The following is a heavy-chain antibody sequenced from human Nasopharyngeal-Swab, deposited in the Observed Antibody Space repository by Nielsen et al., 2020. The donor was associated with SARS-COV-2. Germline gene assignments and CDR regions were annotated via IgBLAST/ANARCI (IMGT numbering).Heavy chain of an antibody. V-gene: IGHV3-11*01. CDR1: GFTFGDYY. J-gene: IGHJ4*02. CDR2: ISSSGSTI. CDR3: ARDGKVGSSYDY. Sequence: GESLKISCAASGFTFGDYYMSWIRQAPGKGLEWVSYISSSGSTIYYADSVKGRFTISRDNAKNSLYLQMNSLRAEDTAVYYCARDGKVGSSYDYWGQGTLVTVSS. D-gene: IGHD6-13*01.